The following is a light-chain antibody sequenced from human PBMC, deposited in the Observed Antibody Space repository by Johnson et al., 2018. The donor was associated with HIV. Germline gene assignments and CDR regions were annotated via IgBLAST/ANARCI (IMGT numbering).Light chain of an antibody. V-gene: IGLV1-51*02. CDR3: GTWDDSLSSYV. Sequence: QSVLTQPPSVSAAPGQKVTISCSGSSSNIGNNYVSWYQHLPGTAPKLLIYENNKRPSGIPDRFSGSKSGTSATLGITGLQTGDEADYFSGTWDDSLSSYVFGTVTKVTV. CDR1: SSNIGNNY. J-gene: IGLJ1*01. CDR2: ENN.